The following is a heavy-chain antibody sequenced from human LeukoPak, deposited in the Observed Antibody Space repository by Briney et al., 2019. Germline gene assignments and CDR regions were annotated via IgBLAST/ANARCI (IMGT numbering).Heavy chain of an antibody. V-gene: IGHV4-59*01. J-gene: IGHJ4*02. CDR2: IFYSGIT. CDR1: GGSISSYY. Sequence: PSETLSLTCTVSGGSISSYYWSWIRQPPGKGLEWIGDIFYSGITNYNPSLKSRVTISIDTSKNQFSLEPRSVTAAAPAVYYCARDVGGGPFFDYWGQGTLVTVSS. D-gene: IGHD2-15*01. CDR3: ARDVGGGPFFDY.